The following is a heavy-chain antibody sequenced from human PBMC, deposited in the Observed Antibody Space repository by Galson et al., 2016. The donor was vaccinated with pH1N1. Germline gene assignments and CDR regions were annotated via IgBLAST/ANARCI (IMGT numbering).Heavy chain of an antibody. Sequence: LRLSCAASGFTFSSYSMNWVRQAPGKGLEWVSYISSSSSTIYYADSVKGRFTISRDNDKNSLYLQMNSLRAEDTAVYYCARVNHYYYYGMDVWGQGTTVTVSS. CDR2: ISSSSSTI. V-gene: IGHV3-48*01. J-gene: IGHJ6*02. CDR3: ARVNHYYYYGMDV. CDR1: GFTFSSYS. D-gene: IGHD1-14*01.